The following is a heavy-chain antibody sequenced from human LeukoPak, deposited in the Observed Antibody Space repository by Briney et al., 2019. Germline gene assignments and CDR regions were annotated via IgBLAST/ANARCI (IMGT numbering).Heavy chain of an antibody. D-gene: IGHD2-2*01. CDR2: TYYRSTWYN. CDR1: GDSVSSNSVT. Sequence: SQTLSLTCDISGDSVSSNSVTWNWTRQSPSRGLEWLGRTYYRSTWYNDYAVSVRGRITVNPDTSKPQFSLHLNSVTPEDTAVYYCARRLTQYDCFDPWGQGILVTVSS. CDR3: ARRLTQYDCFDP. J-gene: IGHJ5*02. V-gene: IGHV6-1*01.